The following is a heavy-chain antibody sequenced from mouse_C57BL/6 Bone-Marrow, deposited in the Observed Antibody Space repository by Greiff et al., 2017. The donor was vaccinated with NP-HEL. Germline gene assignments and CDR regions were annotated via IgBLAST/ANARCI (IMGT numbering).Heavy chain of an antibody. CDR2: ISRGSSTI. J-gene: IGHJ2*01. Sequence: EVQRVESGGGLVKPGGSLKLSCAASGFTFSDYGMHWVRQAPEKGLEWVAYISRGSSTICYADTVKGRFTLSRDNSKNTLFLQMTSLRSEDTAMYYCARSYYYGSSYDYWGQGTTLTVSS. CDR1: GFTFSDYG. V-gene: IGHV5-17*01. CDR3: ARSYYYGSSYDY. D-gene: IGHD1-1*01.